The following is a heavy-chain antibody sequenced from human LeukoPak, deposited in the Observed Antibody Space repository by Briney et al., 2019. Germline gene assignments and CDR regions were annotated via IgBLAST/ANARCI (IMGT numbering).Heavy chain of an antibody. CDR3: AGSRTLLGAFDI. CDR1: LFPFLSHD. V-gene: IGHV3-13*05. J-gene: IGHJ3*02. D-gene: IGHD3-16*01. CDR2: IGTAGDP. Sequence: PGGSLRLSCGAHLFPFLSHDMHWVRQTTGKGLEWVSGIGTAGDPYYLDSVKGRFTISRENAKNSLYLQMKSLRAGDTAVYYCAGSRTLLGAFDIWGQGTMVTVSS.